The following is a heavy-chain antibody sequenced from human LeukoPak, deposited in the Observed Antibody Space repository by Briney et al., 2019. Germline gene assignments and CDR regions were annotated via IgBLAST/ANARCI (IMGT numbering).Heavy chain of an antibody. CDR3: ARVHAAGTLYY. CDR2: ISSSSSYI. J-gene: IGHJ4*02. D-gene: IGHD6-13*01. V-gene: IGHV3-21*01. CDR1: GFMFSSNW. Sequence: PGGSLRLSCAASGFMFSSNWMSWVRLAPGKGLEWVSSISSSSSYIYYADSVKGRFTISRDNAKNSLYLQMNSLRAEDTAVYYCARVHAAGTLYYWGQGTLVTVSS.